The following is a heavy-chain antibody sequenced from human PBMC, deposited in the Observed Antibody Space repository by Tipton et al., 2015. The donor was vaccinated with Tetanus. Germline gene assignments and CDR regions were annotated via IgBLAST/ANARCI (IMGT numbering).Heavy chain of an antibody. CDR3: ARDLGTSGFH. J-gene: IGHJ4*02. D-gene: IGHD1-7*01. V-gene: IGHV4-59*01. CDR1: GDSITSFY. CDR2: IFYGGTT. Sequence: LRLSCTVSGDSITSFYWSWIRQPPGKGLEWIGYIFYGGTTNYNPSLKSRVTISLDTSKNMFFLQLSSVTAADTAVYYCARDLGTSGFHWGQGTLVAVSS.